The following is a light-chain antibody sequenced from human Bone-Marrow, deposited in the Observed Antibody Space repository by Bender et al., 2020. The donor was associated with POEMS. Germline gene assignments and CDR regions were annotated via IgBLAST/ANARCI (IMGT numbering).Light chain of an antibody. CDR2: GYN. CDR1: SSNTGSGYD. Sequence: QSVLTQPPSVSGAPGQRVTISCTGSSSNTGSGYDINWYQHLPGTAPKLLNYGYNNRPSGVPDRFSGSKSGTSASLAITGLQAADEADYYCCSHTGLSTPVVFGAGTHLTVL. J-gene: IGLJ2*01. V-gene: IGLV1-40*01. CDR3: CSHTGLSTPVV.